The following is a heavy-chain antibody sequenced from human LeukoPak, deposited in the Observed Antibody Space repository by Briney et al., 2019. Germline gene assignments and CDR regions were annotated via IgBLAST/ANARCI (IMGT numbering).Heavy chain of an antibody. CDR1: GFTFDDYG. D-gene: IGHD1-1*01. Sequence: GGSLRLSCAASGFTFDDYGMSWVRQAPGKGLEWVSGINWNGGSTGYADSVKGRFTISRDNAKNSLYLQMNSLRAEDTALYHCARCWKDYYYYMDVWGKGTTVTISS. V-gene: IGHV3-20*01. CDR2: INWNGGST. J-gene: IGHJ6*03. CDR3: ARCWKDYYYYMDV.